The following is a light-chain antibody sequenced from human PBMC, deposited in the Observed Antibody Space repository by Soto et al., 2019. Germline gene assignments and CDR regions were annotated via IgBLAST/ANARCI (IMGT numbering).Light chain of an antibody. CDR3: AAWDDSLSGVV. Sequence: QSVLTQPPSASGTPGQRVTISGSGSSSNIGSNYVYWYQQLPGTAPKLLIYRNNQRPSGVPDRFSGSKSGTSASRAISGLRSEDEADYDCAAWDDSLSGVVFGGGTELTVL. CDR1: SSNIGSNY. CDR2: RNN. J-gene: IGLJ2*01. V-gene: IGLV1-47*01.